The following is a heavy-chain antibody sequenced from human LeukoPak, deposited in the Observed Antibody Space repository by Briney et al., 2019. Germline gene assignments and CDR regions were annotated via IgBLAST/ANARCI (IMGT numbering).Heavy chain of an antibody. J-gene: IGHJ4*02. CDR2: INHSGST. Sequence: PSETLSLTCAVSGGSISSNSYYWGWIRQPPGKGPEWIGEINHSGSTNYNPSLKSRVTISVDTSKNQFSLKLSSVTAADTAVYYCARFLSSSWYTEDYFDYWGQGTLVTVSS. CDR1: GGSISSNSYY. CDR3: ARFLSSSWYTEDYFDY. D-gene: IGHD6-13*01. V-gene: IGHV4-39*07.